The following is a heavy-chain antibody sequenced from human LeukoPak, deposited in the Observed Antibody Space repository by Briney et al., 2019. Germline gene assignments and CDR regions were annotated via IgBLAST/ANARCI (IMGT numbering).Heavy chain of an antibody. Sequence: GGSLRLSCAASGFTFSSYAMSWVRQAPGKGLEWVSGINWNGGSTGYADSVKGRFTISRDNAKNSLYLQMNSLRAEDTALYYCARADEDGYEFDYWGQGTLVTVSS. D-gene: IGHD5-24*01. J-gene: IGHJ4*02. CDR3: ARADEDGYEFDY. V-gene: IGHV3-20*04. CDR2: INWNGGST. CDR1: GFTFSSYA.